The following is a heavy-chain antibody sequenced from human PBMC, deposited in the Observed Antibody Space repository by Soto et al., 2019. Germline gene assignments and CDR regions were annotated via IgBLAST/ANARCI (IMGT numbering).Heavy chain of an antibody. D-gene: IGHD2-8*02. Sequence: SETLSLTCAVPSGSITRGCFYLHWVRQRPGEGLEWIGYIFHSGSLYYNPSLRSRVSMSMDTSNDQFSLNLSSVTAADTAVYFCARGGTGDNWFDTWGQGTLVTVSS. CDR3: ARGGTGDNWFDT. CDR1: SGSITRGCFY. J-gene: IGHJ5*02. V-gene: IGHV4-31*02. CDR2: IFHSGSL.